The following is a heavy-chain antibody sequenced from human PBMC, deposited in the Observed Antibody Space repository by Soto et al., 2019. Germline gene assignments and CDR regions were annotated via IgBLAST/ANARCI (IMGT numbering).Heavy chain of an antibody. CDR1: GFPFTKAW. V-gene: IGHV3-15*01. D-gene: IGHD3-22*01. J-gene: IGHJ3*02. Sequence: GGSLRLSCAASGFPFTKAWMAWVRQAPGKGLEWVGRIRSKTSSETREYAAPVKGRFTISRDDSKNMLYLEMNSLKIEDTGVYYCTTDGFTGIVGIWGQGTMVTVSS. CDR2: IRSKTSSETR. CDR3: TTDGFTGIVGI.